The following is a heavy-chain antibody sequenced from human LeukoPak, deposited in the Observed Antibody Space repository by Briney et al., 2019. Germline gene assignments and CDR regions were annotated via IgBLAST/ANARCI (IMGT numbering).Heavy chain of an antibody. CDR3: ARDGRGGLSADY. CDR2: INPKSGDT. J-gene: IGHJ4*02. D-gene: IGHD3-10*01. CDR1: GYTFAGYY. V-gene: IGHV1-2*02. Sequence: GASVRVSCKASGYTFAGYYMHWVRQAAGQGRDWMGWINPKSGDTNYAQKFQGRVTMARDTSINTAYMVLSRLTSDDTAVYHCARDGRGGLSADYWGQGTLVTVSS.